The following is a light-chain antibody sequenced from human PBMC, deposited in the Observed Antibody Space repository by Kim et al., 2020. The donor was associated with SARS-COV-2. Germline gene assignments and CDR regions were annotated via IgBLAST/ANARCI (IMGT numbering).Light chain of an antibody. CDR2: GAS. J-gene: IGKJ2*01. V-gene: IGKV3-20*01. Sequence: EIVLTQSPSTLSLSPGERVTLSCRASQSFGFNLAWYQQKPGQASRILIYGASNRARGIPDRFSGSGSGTDFTLTISRLEPEDFAVYYCQKYGSSSYTFGQGTKLEI. CDR1: QSFGFN. CDR3: QKYGSSSYT.